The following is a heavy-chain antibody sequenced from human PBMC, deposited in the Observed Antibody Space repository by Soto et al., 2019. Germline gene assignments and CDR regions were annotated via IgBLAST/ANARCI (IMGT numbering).Heavy chain of an antibody. J-gene: IGHJ6*02. CDR3: ARDDIPGIAVATYGMDV. V-gene: IGHV3-33*01. CDR2: IWYDGSNE. Sequence: GGSLRLSCAASGFIFSNFGMHWVRQAPGRGLEWVAVIWYDGSNEYYADSVRGRFTISKDNSKNTLYLQMDSLRAEDTAVYYCARDDIPGIAVATYGMDVWGQGTTVTVSS. CDR1: GFIFSNFG. D-gene: IGHD6-19*01.